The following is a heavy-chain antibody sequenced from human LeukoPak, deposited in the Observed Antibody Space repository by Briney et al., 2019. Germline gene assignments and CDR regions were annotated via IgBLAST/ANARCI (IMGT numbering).Heavy chain of an antibody. D-gene: IGHD2-15*01. CDR2: IYYSGSA. V-gene: IGHV4-61*05. CDR1: GDSISSSSSY. J-gene: IGHJ5*02. CDR3: ARGGNCSGGSCYSDRGWFDP. Sequence: SETLSLTCTVSGDSISSSSSYWGWIRQPPGKGLEWIGYIYYSGSANYNPSLKSRVTISVDTSKNQFSLRLNSVTAADTAVYYCARGGNCSGGSCYSDRGWFDPWGQGTLVTVSS.